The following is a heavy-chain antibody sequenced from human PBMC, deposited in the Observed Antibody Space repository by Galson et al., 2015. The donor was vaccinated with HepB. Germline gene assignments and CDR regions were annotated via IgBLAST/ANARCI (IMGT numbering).Heavy chain of an antibody. D-gene: IGHD6-19*01. J-gene: IGHJ5*02. CDR2: ISSSSSYI. Sequence: SLRLSCAASGFTFSSYSMNWVRQAPGKGLEWVSSISSSSSYIYYADSVKGRFTISRDNAKNSLYLQMNSLRAEDTAVYYCARDPRIAVATVFDPWGQGTLVTVSS. CDR1: GFTFSSYS. V-gene: IGHV3-21*01. CDR3: ARDPRIAVATVFDP.